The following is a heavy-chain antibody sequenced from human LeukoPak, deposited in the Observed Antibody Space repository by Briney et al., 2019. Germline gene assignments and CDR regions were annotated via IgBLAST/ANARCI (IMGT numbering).Heavy chain of an antibody. CDR3: ARGEAYPAREYNCFDP. V-gene: IGHV4-4*07. CDR1: GGSISSYY. Sequence: SETLSLTCTVSGGSISSYYWSWIRQPAGKGLEWIGRIYTSGSTNYNPSLKSRVTMSVDTSKNQFSLKLSSVTAADTAVYYCARGEAYPAREYNCFDPWGQGTLVTVSS. D-gene: IGHD2-2*01. J-gene: IGHJ5*02. CDR2: IYTSGST.